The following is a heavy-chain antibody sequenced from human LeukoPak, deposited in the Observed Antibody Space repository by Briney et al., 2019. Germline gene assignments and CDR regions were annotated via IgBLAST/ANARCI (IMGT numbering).Heavy chain of an antibody. CDR3: ARDGLWFGESPYYYYMDV. D-gene: IGHD3-10*01. Sequence: ASVKVSCKASGYTFTSYDINWVRQATGQGLEWMGWMNPNSGNTGYAQKFQGRVTITRNTSISTAYMELSSLRSEDTAVYYCARDGLWFGESPYYYYMDVWGKGTTVTVSS. V-gene: IGHV1-8*03. CDR2: MNPNSGNT. CDR1: GYTFTSYD. J-gene: IGHJ6*03.